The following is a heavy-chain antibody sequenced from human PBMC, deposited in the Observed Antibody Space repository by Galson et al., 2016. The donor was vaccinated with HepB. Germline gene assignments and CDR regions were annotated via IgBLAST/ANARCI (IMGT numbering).Heavy chain of an antibody. V-gene: IGHV3-23*01. D-gene: IGHD5-12*01. J-gene: IGHJ4*02. Sequence: SLRLSCAASGFTFSSYAMSWVRQAPGKGLEWVSGISGSGDTTYYAESVKCRFTISRDNSKNTLFLQVNSLRDEDTAVYFCAKETHFYIGLSPFWGQGTLVTVSS. CDR1: GFTFSSYA. CDR3: AKETHFYIGLSPF. CDR2: ISGSGDTT.